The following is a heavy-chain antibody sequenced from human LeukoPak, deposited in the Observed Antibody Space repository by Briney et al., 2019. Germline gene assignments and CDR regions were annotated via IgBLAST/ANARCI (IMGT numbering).Heavy chain of an antibody. D-gene: IGHD6-13*01. V-gene: IGHV3-49*04. CDR3: TRGDIVAAVPDY. CDR2: IRSKAYGGTT. CDR1: GFTFGDYA. J-gene: IGHJ4*02. Sequence: GGSLRLSCTASGFTFGDYAMSWVRQAPGKGLEWVGFIRSKAYGGTTEYAASVKDRFTISRDDSKSIAYLQMNSLKAEDTAVYYCTRGDIVAAVPDYWGQGTLVTVSS.